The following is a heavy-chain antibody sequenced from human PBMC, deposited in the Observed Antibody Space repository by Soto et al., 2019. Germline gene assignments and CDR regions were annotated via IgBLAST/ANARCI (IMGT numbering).Heavy chain of an antibody. CDR3: EEVGGTTSSNWFDT. CDR2: IITILGRA. Sequence: QVQLVQSGAEVKKPGSSVKLSCKASGGPFSSYHISWVRQAPGQGLEWVGRIITILGRANNAQHFQGRVTITAEPSTNTVYMELSSLTSEDTAVYYFEEVGGTTSSNWFDTRGHGTLVTVSS. J-gene: IGHJ5*01. D-gene: IGHD2-2*01. V-gene: IGHV1-69*02. CDR1: GGPFSSYH.